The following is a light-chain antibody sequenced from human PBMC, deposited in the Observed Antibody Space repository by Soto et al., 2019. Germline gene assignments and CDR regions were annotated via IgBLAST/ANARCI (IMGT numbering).Light chain of an antibody. V-gene: IGLV2-14*01. CDR3: SSYASSSTLV. CDR1: SSDAGSYDY. CDR2: EVS. J-gene: IGLJ1*01. Sequence: QSVLTQPASVSGSPGQSITISCTGTSSDAGSYDYVSWYQQHPGKVPKLMLYEVSNRPSGVSNRFSGSKSGNTASLTISGLQAEDEADYYCSSYASSSTLVFGTGTKVTVL.